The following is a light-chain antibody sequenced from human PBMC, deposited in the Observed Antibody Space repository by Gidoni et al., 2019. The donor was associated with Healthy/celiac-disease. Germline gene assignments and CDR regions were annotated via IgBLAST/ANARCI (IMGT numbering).Light chain of an antibody. V-gene: IGKV3-20*01. CDR1: QSVSSSD. CDR3: QQYGSSPFT. Sequence: ELVLTQFPVTLSVSPGERATLSFTASQSVSSSDLAWYQQKPGQAPRLLFYGASSRATGIPDGFRDVELGKNFIPNIGRRRPEEFAVNNGQQYGSSPFTFGGGTKVEIK. CDR2: GAS. J-gene: IGKJ4*01.